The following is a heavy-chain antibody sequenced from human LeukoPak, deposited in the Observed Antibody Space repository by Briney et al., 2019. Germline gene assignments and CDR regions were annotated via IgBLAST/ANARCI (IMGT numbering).Heavy chain of an antibody. CDR3: ARDWVVVADDSSTVTPFDY. CDR1: GYTFTGYY. D-gene: IGHD2-15*01. V-gene: IGHV1-2*02. J-gene: IGHJ4*02. CDR2: INPNSGGT. Sequence: GASVKVSCKASGYTFTGYYMHWVRQAPGQGLEWMGWINPNSGGTNYAQKFQGRVTMTRDTSISTAYMELGRLRSDDTAVYYCARDWVVVADDSSTVTPFDYWGQGTLATVSS.